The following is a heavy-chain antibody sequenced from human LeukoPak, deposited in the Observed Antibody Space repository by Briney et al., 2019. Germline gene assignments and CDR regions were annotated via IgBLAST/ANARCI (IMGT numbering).Heavy chain of an antibody. CDR2: IYDSGST. D-gene: IGHD6-6*01. J-gene: IGHJ6*02. CDR3: ARDQQLVGYYYAMDV. V-gene: IGHV4-59*01. Sequence: PSETLSLTCTVSGGSITSFYWSWIRQPPGKGLEWIGYIYDSGSTSYNPSLKGRVTISLDTSKNQFSLRLSSVTAADTAVYYCARDQQLVGYYYAMDVWGPGTTVTVSS. CDR1: GGSITSFY.